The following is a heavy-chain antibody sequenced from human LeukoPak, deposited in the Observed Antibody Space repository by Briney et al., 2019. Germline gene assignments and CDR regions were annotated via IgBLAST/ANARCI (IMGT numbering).Heavy chain of an antibody. CDR3: ALIVVVTPKDY. J-gene: IGHJ4*02. V-gene: IGHV1-2*02. CDR2: INTNSGGT. CDR1: GYTFTGYY. D-gene: IGHD3-22*01. Sequence: ASVRVSCKASGYTFTGYYMHWVRQAPGQGLEWMGWINTNSGGTNYAQKFQGRVTITRDTSISTAYMELSRLRSDDTAVYYCALIVVVTPKDYWGQGTLVTVSS.